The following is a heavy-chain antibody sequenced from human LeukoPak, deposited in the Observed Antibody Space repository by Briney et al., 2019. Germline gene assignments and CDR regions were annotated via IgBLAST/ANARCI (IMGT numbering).Heavy chain of an antibody. CDR1: GGTFSSYA. D-gene: IGHD2-2*01. Sequence: SVKVSCKASGGTFSSYAISWVRQAPGQGLEWMGGIIPIFGTASYAQRFQGRVTMTRDTSTSTVYMELSSLRSEDTAVYYCARGNQNIVVVPAAIYWFDPRGQGTLVTVSS. J-gene: IGHJ5*02. CDR3: ARGNQNIVVVPAAIYWFDP. CDR2: IIPIFGTA. V-gene: IGHV1-69*05.